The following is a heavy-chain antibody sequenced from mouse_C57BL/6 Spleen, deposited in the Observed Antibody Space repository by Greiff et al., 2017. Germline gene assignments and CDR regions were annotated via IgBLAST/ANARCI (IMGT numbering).Heavy chain of an antibody. CDR2: IYPGDGDT. V-gene: IGHV1-82*01. CDR1: GYAFSSSW. D-gene: IGHD3-2*02. J-gene: IGHJ2*01. Sequence: VQLQQSGPELVKPGASVKISCKASGYAFSSSWLNWVKQRPGKGLEWIGRIYPGDGDTNYNGKFKGKATLTADKSSSTAYMQLSSLTSEDSAVYFCARPSQSPFDYWGQGTTLTVAS. CDR3: ARPSQSPFDY.